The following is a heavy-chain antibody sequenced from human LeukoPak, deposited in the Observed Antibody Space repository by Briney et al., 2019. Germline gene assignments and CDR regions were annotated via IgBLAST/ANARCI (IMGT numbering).Heavy chain of an antibody. Sequence: GGSLRLSCVASGFTFGKYWMSWVRQAPGKGLQWVANIKLDGSEKNYVDSVKGRFTISRDNAKNSLYLQMNSLRVEDTAVFYCARDQYDTWSRRGNFDSWGQGTLVIVSS. CDR3: ARDQYDTWSRRGNFDS. CDR2: IKLDGSEK. D-gene: IGHD3-3*01. J-gene: IGHJ4*02. V-gene: IGHV3-7*03. CDR1: GFTFGKYW.